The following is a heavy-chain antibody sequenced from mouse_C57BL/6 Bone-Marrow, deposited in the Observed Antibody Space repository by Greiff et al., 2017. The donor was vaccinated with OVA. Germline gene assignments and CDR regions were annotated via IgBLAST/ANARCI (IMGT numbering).Heavy chain of an antibody. CDR3: TRDSSSDDAMDY. CDR2: IDPETGDT. D-gene: IGHD1-1*01. Sequence: VQLQQSGAELVRPGASVKLSCTASGFNFTDDYMHWVKQRPEQGLEWIGWIDPETGDTEYASKFQGKATLTADTSSNTAYLQLNSLTSEDTAVYDCTRDSSSDDAMDYWGQGTSLTVSS. J-gene: IGHJ4*01. V-gene: IGHV14-4*01. CDR1: GFNFTDDY.